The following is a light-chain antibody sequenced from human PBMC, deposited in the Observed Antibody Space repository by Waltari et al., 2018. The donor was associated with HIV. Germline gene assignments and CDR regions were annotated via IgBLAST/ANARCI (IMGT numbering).Light chain of an antibody. Sequence: DIVMTQSPDSLAVSLGERATLNCKSSQSVLYSSKNKNYLAWYQQKPGQPPKLLIYWASTRESGVPDRFSGSGSGTDFTLTISSLQAEDVAVYYCQQYYSTPPYSFGQGTKLEIK. CDR1: QSVLYSSKNKNY. J-gene: IGKJ2*03. CDR3: QQYYSTPPYS. V-gene: IGKV4-1*01. CDR2: WAS.